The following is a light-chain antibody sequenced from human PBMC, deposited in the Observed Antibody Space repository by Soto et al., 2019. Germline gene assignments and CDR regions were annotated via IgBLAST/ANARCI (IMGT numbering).Light chain of an antibody. CDR2: EVS. CDR3: TSYTSSSTNYV. V-gene: IGLV2-14*01. Sequence: QSALTQPASVSGSPGQSITISCTGTSSDIGGYDYVSWYQQHPGKAPKLMIYEVSNRPSGVSNRFSGSKSGNTGSLTISGLQAEDEADYYCTSYTSSSTNYVFGTGTKLTVL. J-gene: IGLJ1*01. CDR1: SSDIGGYDY.